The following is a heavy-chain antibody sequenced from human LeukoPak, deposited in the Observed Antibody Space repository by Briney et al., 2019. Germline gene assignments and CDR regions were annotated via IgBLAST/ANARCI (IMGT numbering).Heavy chain of an antibody. D-gene: IGHD3-16*01. CDR2: INPNSGGT. CDR1: GYTFTGYY. J-gene: IGHJ6*02. V-gene: IGHV1-2*02. CDR3: ARYPMGYYYGMDV. Sequence: ASVKVSCKASGYTFTGYYMHWVRQAPGQGLEWMGWINPNSGGTNCAQKFQGRVTMTRDTSTSTAYMELSRLRSDDTAVYYCARYPMGYYYGMDVWGQGTTVTVSS.